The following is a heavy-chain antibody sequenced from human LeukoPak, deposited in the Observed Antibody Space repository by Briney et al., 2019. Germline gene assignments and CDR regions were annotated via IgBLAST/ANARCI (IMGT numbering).Heavy chain of an antibody. J-gene: IGHJ4*02. CDR1: GGSISSYY. V-gene: IGHV4-59*01. D-gene: IGHD3-22*01. Sequence: SETLSLTCTVSGGSISSYYWSWIRQPPGKGLEWIGYIYYSGSTNYNPSRKGPATISVDTSKSRFSLKLRSATAADTAVYYCARESYYYDSSGYYYYFDYWGQGTLVTVSS. CDR3: ARESYYYDSSGYYYYFDY. CDR2: IYYSGST.